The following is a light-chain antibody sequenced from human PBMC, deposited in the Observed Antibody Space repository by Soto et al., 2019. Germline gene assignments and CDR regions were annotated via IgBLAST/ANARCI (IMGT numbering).Light chain of an antibody. CDR1: SSNIGAGYD. CDR3: QSYDSSLSGFWV. Sequence: QSVLTQPPSVSGAPGQRVTISCTGSSSNIGAGYDVHWYQQFSGTSPKLLIYGNDNRPSGVPDRFSGSKSGTSASLAITGLLAEDEADYYWQSYDSSLSGFWVFGGGTKLTVL. J-gene: IGLJ3*02. CDR2: GND. V-gene: IGLV1-40*01.